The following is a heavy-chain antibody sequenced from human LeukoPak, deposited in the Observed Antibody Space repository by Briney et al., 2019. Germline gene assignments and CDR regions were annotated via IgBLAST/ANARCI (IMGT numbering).Heavy chain of an antibody. Sequence: ETLSLTCAVYGGSFSGYYWSWVRQAPGKGLEWVAVSYSGGSRSYAESVKGRFTISRDNSQNTLYLQMNSLRAEDTAVYYCARVWELSFDYWGQGTLVTVSS. CDR1: GGSFSGYY. D-gene: IGHD1-26*01. J-gene: IGHJ4*02. CDR2: SYSGGSR. CDR3: ARVWELSFDY. V-gene: IGHV3-53*01.